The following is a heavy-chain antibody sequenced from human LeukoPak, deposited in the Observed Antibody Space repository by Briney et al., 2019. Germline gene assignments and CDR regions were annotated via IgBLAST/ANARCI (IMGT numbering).Heavy chain of an antibody. CDR1: GFTVSSNY. D-gene: IGHD3-22*01. CDR2: IYSDGST. Sequence: GGSLRLSCAASGFTVSSNYMSWVRQAPGKGLEWVSVIYSDGSTYYADFVKGRFTISRDNSKNTLYLQMNSLRAEDTAVYYCASYADYYDSSGYPPDAFDIWGQGTMVTVSS. J-gene: IGHJ3*02. V-gene: IGHV3-66*01. CDR3: ASYADYYDSSGYPPDAFDI.